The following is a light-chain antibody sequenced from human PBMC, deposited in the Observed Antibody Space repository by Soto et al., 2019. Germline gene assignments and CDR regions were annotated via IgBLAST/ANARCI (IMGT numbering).Light chain of an antibody. CDR1: QSVSSSY. V-gene: IGKV3-20*01. J-gene: IGKJ4*01. CDR3: QQYGSSPLT. Sequence: EIVLTQSPGTLSLSPGERATLSCRASQSVSSSYLAWYQQKPGQAPRLLIYGASSRATGIPDRFSGSWSGTDFTLTISRLEPEDFAVYYCQQYGSSPLTFGVETKGQSK. CDR2: GAS.